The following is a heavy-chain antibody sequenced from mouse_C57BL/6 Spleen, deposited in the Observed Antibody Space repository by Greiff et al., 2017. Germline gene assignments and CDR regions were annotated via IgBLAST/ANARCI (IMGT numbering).Heavy chain of an antibody. D-gene: IGHD1-1*01. Sequence: VKPGASVKISCKASGYSFTDYNMNWVKQSNGKSLEWIGVINPNYGTTSYNQKFKVKATLTVDQSSSTAYMQLNSLTSEDSAVYYCAREDYGSSYDFDYWGQGTTLTVSS. CDR2: INPNYGTT. V-gene: IGHV1-39*01. CDR1: GYSFTDYN. J-gene: IGHJ2*01. CDR3: AREDYGSSYDFDY.